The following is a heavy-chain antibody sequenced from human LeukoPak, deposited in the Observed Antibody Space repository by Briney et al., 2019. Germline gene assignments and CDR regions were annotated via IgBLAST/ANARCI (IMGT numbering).Heavy chain of an antibody. Sequence: SETLSLTCAVSGSSTSSSNWWSWVRQPPGKGLEWIGEIYHSGSTNYNPSLKSRVTISVDKSKNQFSLKLSTVTAADTAVYYCARAYSSSWYFNWFGPWGQGTLVTVSS. CDR3: ARAYSSSWYFNWFGP. D-gene: IGHD6-13*01. J-gene: IGHJ5*02. V-gene: IGHV4-4*02. CDR1: GSSTSSSNW. CDR2: IYHSGST.